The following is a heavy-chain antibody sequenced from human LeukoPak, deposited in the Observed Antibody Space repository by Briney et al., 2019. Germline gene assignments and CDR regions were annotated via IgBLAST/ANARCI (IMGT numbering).Heavy chain of an antibody. J-gene: IGHJ4*02. CDR2: ISWNSGSI. D-gene: IGHD5-24*01. CDR1: GFTFDDYA. CDR3: AKEGDGYNKVFDY. V-gene: IGHV3-9*01. Sequence: GRSLRLSCAASGFTFDDYAMHWVRQAPGKGLEWVSGISWNSGSIGYADSVKGRFTISRDNAKNSLYLQMNSLRAEDTALYYCAKEGDGYNKVFDYWGQGTLVTVSS.